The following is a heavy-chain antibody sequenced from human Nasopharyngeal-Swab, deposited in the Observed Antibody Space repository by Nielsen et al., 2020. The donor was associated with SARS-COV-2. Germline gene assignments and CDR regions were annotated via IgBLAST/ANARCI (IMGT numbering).Heavy chain of an antibody. CDR3: AKDGVVRGDALDL. Sequence: GGSLRLSCAASGFTFNIYAMAWVRRAPGRGLQWVTGVCASGGSTYYTDSVKGRFSISRDNSKNTLFLQMHSLRVEVTAVYYCAKDGVVRGDALDLWGQGTMVTVSS. CDR2: VCASGGST. D-gene: IGHD3-10*01. J-gene: IGHJ3*01. V-gene: IGHV3-23*01. CDR1: GFTFNIYA.